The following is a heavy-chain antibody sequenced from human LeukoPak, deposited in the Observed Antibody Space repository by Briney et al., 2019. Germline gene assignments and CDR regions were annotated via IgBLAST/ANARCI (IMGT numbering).Heavy chain of an antibody. D-gene: IGHD6-19*01. J-gene: IGHJ4*02. CDR3: ARGRMAVAGSYEY. CDR1: GITFGSYW. CDR2: IKPDGSEE. V-gene: IGHV3-7*05. Sequence: PGGSLRLSCAASGITFGSYWMTWVRQAPGKGLECVASIKPDGSEEHYVDSVEGRFTISRDNAKNSLFLEMNSLRAEDTAVYYCARGRMAVAGSYEYWGQGTLVTVSS.